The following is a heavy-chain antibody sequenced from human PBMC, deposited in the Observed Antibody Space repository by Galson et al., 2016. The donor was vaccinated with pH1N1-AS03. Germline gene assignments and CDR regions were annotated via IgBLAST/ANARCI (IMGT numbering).Heavy chain of an antibody. Sequence: PALVKPTQTLTLTCTFSGFSLSTGGVHVAWIRQPPGKPLQWLALLFWNAETRYNPSLGNKLTITKDTSKNQVVLTMTNIDPVDPATYYCSRTTHVNEGLDFWGQGTLVTVSS. D-gene: IGHD2-8*01. CDR3: SRTTHVNEGLDF. CDR2: LFWNAET. CDR1: GFSLSTGGVH. J-gene: IGHJ4*02. V-gene: IGHV2-5*01.